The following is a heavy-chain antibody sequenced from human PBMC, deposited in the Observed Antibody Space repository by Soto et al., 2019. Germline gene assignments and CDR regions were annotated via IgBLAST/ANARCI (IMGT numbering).Heavy chain of an antibody. D-gene: IGHD7-27*01. J-gene: IGHJ4*02. V-gene: IGHV3-23*01. Sequence: EVQLLESGGGLVQPGGSLRLSCAASGFIFSSCAMSWARQAPGKGLEWVSSVSDNGGSTYYADSVKGRFTISRDNSKTTVYLQMSSLRAEDTAVYYCAKRVPLGGTWGPFDYWGPGTLVTVSS. CDR2: VSDNGGST. CDR3: AKRVPLGGTWGPFDY. CDR1: GFIFSSCA.